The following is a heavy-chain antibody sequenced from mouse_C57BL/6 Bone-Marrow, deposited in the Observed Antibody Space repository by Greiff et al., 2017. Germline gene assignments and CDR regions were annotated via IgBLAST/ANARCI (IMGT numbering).Heavy chain of an antibody. D-gene: IGHD1-1*01. J-gene: IGHJ3*01. Sequence: VMLVESGPGLVAPSQSLSITCTVSGFSLTSYGVDWVRQPPGKGLEWLGVIWGGGSTNYNYALMSSLSNSKDNSKSQVFLKMNSLQTNDTAMYYCATHYYGSSYGFAYWGQGTLVTVSA. CDR3: ATHYYGSSYGFAY. V-gene: IGHV2-9*01. CDR2: IWGGGST. CDR1: GFSLTSYG.